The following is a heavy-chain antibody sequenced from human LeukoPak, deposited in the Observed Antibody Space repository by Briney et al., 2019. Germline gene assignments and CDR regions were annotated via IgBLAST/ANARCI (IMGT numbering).Heavy chain of an antibody. CDR2: INHSGST. Sequence: SETLSLTCAVYGGSFSGYYWSWIRQPPGKGLEWIGEINHSGSTNYNPSLKSRVTISVDTSKNQFSLKLSSVTAADTAVYYCARGHSYDFWSGYYRNWFDPWGQGTLVTVSS. CDR3: ARGHSYDFWSGYYRNWFDP. CDR1: GGSFSGYY. J-gene: IGHJ5*02. D-gene: IGHD3-3*01. V-gene: IGHV4-34*01.